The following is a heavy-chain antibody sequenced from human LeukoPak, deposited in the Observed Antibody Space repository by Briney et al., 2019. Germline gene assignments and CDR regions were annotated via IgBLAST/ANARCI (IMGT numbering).Heavy chain of an antibody. J-gene: IGHJ3*02. CDR2: INAYNGNT. Sequence: GASVKVSCKASGYTFTSYGISWVRQAPGQGLEWMGWINAYNGNTNCAQKLQGRVTMTTDTSTSTAYMELRSLRSDDTAVYYCARDVTYYYDSSGYRDAFDIWGQGTMVTVSS. V-gene: IGHV1-18*01. CDR1: GYTFTSYG. CDR3: ARDVTYYYDSSGYRDAFDI. D-gene: IGHD3-22*01.